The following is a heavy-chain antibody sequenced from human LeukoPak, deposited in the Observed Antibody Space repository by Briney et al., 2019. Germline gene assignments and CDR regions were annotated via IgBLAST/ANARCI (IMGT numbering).Heavy chain of an antibody. J-gene: IGHJ2*01. CDR3: ARVTWYFDL. Sequence: SQTLSLTCALSGDSVSSNSAAWNWIRLSPSRGLEWLGSTYYRSKWYNDYAVSVKSRITINPDTSKNQFSLQLASVTPEDTAVYFCARVTWYFDLWGRGTLVTVSS. CDR2: TYYRSKWYN. V-gene: IGHV6-1*01. CDR1: GDSVSSNSAA.